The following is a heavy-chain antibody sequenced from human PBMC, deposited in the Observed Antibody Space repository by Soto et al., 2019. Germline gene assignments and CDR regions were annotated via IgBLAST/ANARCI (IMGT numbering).Heavy chain of an antibody. V-gene: IGHV3-30-3*01. D-gene: IGHD4-17*01. J-gene: IGHJ4*02. CDR3: ARVRAHDYGDYYFDY. Sequence: ESGGGVVQPGRSLRLSCAASGFTFSSYAMHWVRQAPGKGLEWVAVISYDGSNKYYADSVKGRFTISRDNSKNTLYLQMNSLRAEDTAVYYCARVRAHDYGDYYFDYWGQGTLVTVSS. CDR1: GFTFSSYA. CDR2: ISYDGSNK.